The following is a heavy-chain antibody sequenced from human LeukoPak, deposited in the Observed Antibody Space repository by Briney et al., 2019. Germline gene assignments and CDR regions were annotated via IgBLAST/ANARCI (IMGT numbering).Heavy chain of an antibody. Sequence: ASVKVPCKASGGTFSSYAISWVRQAPGQGLEWMGWINPNSGGTNYAQKFQGRVTMTRDTSISTGYMELSRLRSDDTAVYYCATYYLDTSARDWGQGTLVTVSS. CDR2: INPNSGGT. V-gene: IGHV1-2*02. CDR3: ATYYLDTSARD. CDR1: GGTFSSYA. J-gene: IGHJ4*02. D-gene: IGHD3-22*01.